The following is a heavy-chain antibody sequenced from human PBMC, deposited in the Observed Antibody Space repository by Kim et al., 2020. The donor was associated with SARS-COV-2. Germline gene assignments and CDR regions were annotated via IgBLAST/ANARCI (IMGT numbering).Heavy chain of an antibody. Sequence: SETLSLTCTVSGGSISSYYWNWIRQPAGKGLEWIGRIYTSGTTNYNPSLKSRVTMSVDTSKNQFSLKLSSMTAADTAVYYCARERGWEQNYYYYDKDVWGQGTTVTVSS. CDR1: GGSISSYY. D-gene: IGHD1-26*01. CDR3: ARERGWEQNYYYYDKDV. V-gene: IGHV4-4*07. J-gene: IGHJ6*02. CDR2: IYTSGTT.